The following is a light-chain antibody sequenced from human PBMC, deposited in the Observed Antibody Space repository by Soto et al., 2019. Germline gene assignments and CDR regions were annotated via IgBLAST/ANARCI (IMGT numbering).Light chain of an antibody. CDR2: ANI. Sequence: QPVLTQPPSVSGAPGQRVTISCTGSSSNIGSGHDIHWYQQLPGTAPKLLIYANINRPSGVPDRFSGSKSGTSASLAIAGLKAEDEADYYCQSYDSSLSGRVFGGGTKLTVL. CDR3: QSYDSSLSGRV. V-gene: IGLV1-40*01. J-gene: IGLJ3*02. CDR1: SSNIGSGHD.